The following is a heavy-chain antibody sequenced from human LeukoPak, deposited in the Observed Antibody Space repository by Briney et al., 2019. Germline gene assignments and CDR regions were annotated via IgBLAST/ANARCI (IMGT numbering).Heavy chain of an antibody. CDR1: GYTLTELS. CDR3: ARAHSSSSGESYYYYYMDV. J-gene: IGHJ6*03. CDR2: FDPEDGET. D-gene: IGHD6-6*01. Sequence: GASVKVSCKVSGYTLTELSMHWVRQAPGKGLEWMGGFDPEDGETIYAQKFQGRVTMTEDTSTDTAYMELSSLRSEDTAVYYCARAHSSSSGESYYYYYMDVWGKGTTVTVSS. V-gene: IGHV1-24*01.